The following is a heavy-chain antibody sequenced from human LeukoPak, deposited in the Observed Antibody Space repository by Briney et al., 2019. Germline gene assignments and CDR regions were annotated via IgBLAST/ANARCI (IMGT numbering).Heavy chain of an antibody. CDR2: IRSEAYGGTT. CDR1: GFTFGDYA. Sequence: PGGSLRLSCTASGFTFGDYAMSWVRQAPGKGLEWVGFIRSEAYGGTTEYAASVKGRFTISRDDSKSIAYLQMNSLKTEDTAVYYCTSSYGSGSFLELDYWGQGTLVTVSS. D-gene: IGHD3-10*01. CDR3: TSSYGSGSFLELDY. J-gene: IGHJ4*02. V-gene: IGHV3-49*04.